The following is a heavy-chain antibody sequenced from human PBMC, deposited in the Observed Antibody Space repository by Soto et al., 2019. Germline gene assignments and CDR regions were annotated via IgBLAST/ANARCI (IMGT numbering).Heavy chain of an antibody. Sequence: PSETLSLTCTVSGGSISSYYWSWIRQPPGKGLEWIGYIYYSGSTNYNPSLKSRVTISVDTSKNQFSLKLSSVTAADTAVYYCARGGNHDYGDYSFDYWGQGTLVTVSS. CDR2: IYYSGST. CDR3: ARGGNHDYGDYSFDY. D-gene: IGHD4-17*01. V-gene: IGHV4-59*01. CDR1: GGSISSYY. J-gene: IGHJ4*02.